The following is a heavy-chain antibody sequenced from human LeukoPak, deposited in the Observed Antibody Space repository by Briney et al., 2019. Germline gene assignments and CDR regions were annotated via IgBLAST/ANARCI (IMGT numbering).Heavy chain of an antibody. Sequence: SETLSLTCTVSGGSISSSRYYWSWIRQPAGKGLEWIGRIYTSGSTNYNPSLKSRVTMSVDTSKNQFSLKLSSVTAADTAVYYCASTYYYDSSGSLGYWGQGTLVTVSS. D-gene: IGHD3-22*01. J-gene: IGHJ4*02. CDR1: GGSISSSRYY. V-gene: IGHV4-61*02. CDR3: ASTYYYDSSGSLGY. CDR2: IYTSGST.